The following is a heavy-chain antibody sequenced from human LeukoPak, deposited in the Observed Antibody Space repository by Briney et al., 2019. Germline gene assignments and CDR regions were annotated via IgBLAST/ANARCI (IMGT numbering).Heavy chain of an antibody. CDR2: INHSGSN. CDR3: AREVVRGVIGLDY. V-gene: IGHV4-34*01. D-gene: IGHD3-10*01. J-gene: IGHJ4*02. CDR1: GGSFSGYY. Sequence: PSETLSLTCAVYGGSFSGYYWSWLRHPPGKGREWIGEINHSGSNNYNPSLKSRVTISVDTSKNQFSLKLSSVTAADTAVYYCAREVVRGVIGLDYWGQGTLDTVSS.